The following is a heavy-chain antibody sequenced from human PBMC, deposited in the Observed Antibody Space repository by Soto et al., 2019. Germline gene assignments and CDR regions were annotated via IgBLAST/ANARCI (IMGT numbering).Heavy chain of an antibody. CDR1: GYTFTSYA. V-gene: IGHV1-3*01. Sequence: QVQLVQSGAEVKKPGASVKVSCKASGYTFTSYAMHWVRQAPGQRLEWMGWINAGNGNTKYSQKFQGRVTITRDTSASTAYMELSSLRSEDTAVYYCAREGVRYFDCLLSYNWFDPWGQGTLVTVSS. CDR2: INAGNGNT. CDR3: AREGVRYFDCLLSYNWFDP. D-gene: IGHD3-9*01. J-gene: IGHJ5*02.